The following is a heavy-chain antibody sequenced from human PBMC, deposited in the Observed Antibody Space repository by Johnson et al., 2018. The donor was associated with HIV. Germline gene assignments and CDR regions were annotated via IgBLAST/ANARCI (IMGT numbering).Heavy chain of an antibody. Sequence: VQLVESGGGVVQPGRSLRLSCAASGFTFSSYAMHWVRQAPGKGLEWVSFIRYDGKDKYYADFVKGRFTISRDNSKKTLSLQMNSLRPEDTAVYYCAKSSSATYYGVAFDMWGQGTMVTVSS. CDR3: AKSSSATYYGVAFDM. V-gene: IGHV3-30*02. CDR1: GFTFSSYA. CDR2: IRYDGKDK. J-gene: IGHJ3*02. D-gene: IGHD3-10*01.